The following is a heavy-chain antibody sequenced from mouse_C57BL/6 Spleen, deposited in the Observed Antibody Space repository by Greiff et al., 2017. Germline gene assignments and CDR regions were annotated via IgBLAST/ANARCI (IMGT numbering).Heavy chain of an antibody. CDR1: GYAFTNYL. CDR3: ARWGLGRGDY. J-gene: IGHJ2*01. V-gene: IGHV1-54*01. D-gene: IGHD4-1*01. Sequence: VQLQQSGAELVRPGTSVKVSCKASGYAFTNYLIEWVKRRPGQGLEWIGVINPGSGGTNYNEKFKGKATLTADTSSSTAYMQLSSLTSEDSAVYCCARWGLGRGDYWGQGTTLTVSS. CDR2: INPGSGGT.